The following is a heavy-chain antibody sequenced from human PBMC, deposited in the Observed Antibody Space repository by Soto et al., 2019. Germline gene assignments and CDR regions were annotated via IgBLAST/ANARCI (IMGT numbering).Heavy chain of an antibody. CDR1: GFSFTNFA. J-gene: IGHJ4*02. Sequence: GGSLRLSCAASGFSFTNFAISWVRQAPGKGLEWVAGIGASGDITWYADSVKGRLSISRDNSKNTLYLQLNSLRFEDTAVYYCAKDDFTDRGDDYFDYWGPGTLVTVSS. CDR2: IGASGDIT. D-gene: IGHD2-21*02. CDR3: AKDDFTDRGDDYFDY. V-gene: IGHV3-23*01.